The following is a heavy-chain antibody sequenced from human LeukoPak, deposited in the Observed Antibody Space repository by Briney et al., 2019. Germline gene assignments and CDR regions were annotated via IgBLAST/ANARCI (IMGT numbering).Heavy chain of an antibody. Sequence: GGSLRLSCAGSGFTFSDYSMNWVRQAPGKGLEWVSSISSSSADINYADSVKGRFTISRDNAKISLFLQMNSLRAEDTAMYYCARETGYSGYGDYYYNAMDVWGRGTTVTVSS. CDR3: ARETGYSGYGDYYYNAMDV. J-gene: IGHJ6*02. CDR2: ISSSSADI. CDR1: GFTFSDYS. V-gene: IGHV3-21*01. D-gene: IGHD5-12*01.